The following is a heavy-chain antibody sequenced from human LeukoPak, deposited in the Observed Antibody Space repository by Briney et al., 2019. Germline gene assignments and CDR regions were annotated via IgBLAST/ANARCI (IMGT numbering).Heavy chain of an antibody. Sequence: SETLSLTCAVYGGSFSGYYWSWIRQPPGKGLEWIGEINHSGSTNYNPSLKSRVTISVDMSKNQFSLKLSSVTAADTAVYYCASLGSSSWFDPWGQGTLVTVSS. CDR1: GGSFSGYY. D-gene: IGHD6-6*01. J-gene: IGHJ5*02. CDR3: ASLGSSSWFDP. CDR2: INHSGST. V-gene: IGHV4-34*01.